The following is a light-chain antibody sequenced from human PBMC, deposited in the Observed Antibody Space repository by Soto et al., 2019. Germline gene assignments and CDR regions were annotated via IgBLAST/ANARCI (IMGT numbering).Light chain of an antibody. J-gene: IGKJ2*01. V-gene: IGKV1-39*01. CDR1: QSISSY. CDR2: AAS. Sequence: DLPMTQSPSSLSASVGDRVTITCRASQSISSYLNWYQQKPGKAPNLLIYAASSLQSGVPSRFSGSGSGTDFTLTISSLQPEDFATYSCQQSYTTPYTFGQGTKLEIK. CDR3: QQSYTTPYT.